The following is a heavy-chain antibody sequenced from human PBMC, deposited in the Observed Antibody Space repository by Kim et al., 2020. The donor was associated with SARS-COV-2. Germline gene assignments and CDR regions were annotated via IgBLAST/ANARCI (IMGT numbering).Heavy chain of an antibody. D-gene: IGHD4-17*01. V-gene: IGHV3-23*01. Sequence: GGSLRLSCAASGFTFINFAMNWVRQAPGTGLEWVAAISGGDGSTYYADSVKGRFTISRDNPKNTLYLHMDSLRAGDTAVYYCAKAPRYGGYRYSDNWGQGTPVTVSS. J-gene: IGHJ4*02. CDR1: GFTFINFA. CDR2: ISGGDGST. CDR3: AKAPRYGGYRYSDN.